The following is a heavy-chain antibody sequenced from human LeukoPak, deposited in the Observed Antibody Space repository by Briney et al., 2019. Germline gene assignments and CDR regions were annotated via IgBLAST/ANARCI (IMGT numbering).Heavy chain of an antibody. CDR3: AREGRAYYGSGSPDY. J-gene: IGHJ4*02. D-gene: IGHD3-10*01. V-gene: IGHV4-59*12. CDR1: GGSISSYY. CDR2: IYYSGST. Sequence: PSETLSLTCTVSGGSISSYYWSWIRQPPGKGLEWIGYIYYSGSTNYNPSLKSRVTISVDTSKNQFSLKLSSVTAADTAVYYCAREGRAYYGSGSPDYWGQGTLVTVSS.